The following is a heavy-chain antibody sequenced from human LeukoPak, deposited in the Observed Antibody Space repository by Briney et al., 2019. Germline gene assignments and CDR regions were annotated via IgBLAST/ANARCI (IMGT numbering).Heavy chain of an antibody. J-gene: IGHJ5*02. CDR3: ARQVPGCSGGTCYSGWFDP. D-gene: IGHD2-15*01. CDR2: IYPGDSDI. Sequence: GESLQISCKGSGYTFANYWIGWVRQMPGKGLEWMGIIYPGDSDIRYSPSFQGQVTISADKSISTTYLQWSSLKASDTAIYYCARQVPGCSGGTCYSGWFDPWGQGTLVTVSS. V-gene: IGHV5-51*01. CDR1: GYTFANYW.